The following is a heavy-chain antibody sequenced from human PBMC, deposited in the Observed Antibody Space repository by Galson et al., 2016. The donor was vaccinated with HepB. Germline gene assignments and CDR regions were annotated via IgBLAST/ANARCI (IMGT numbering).Heavy chain of an antibody. J-gene: IGHJ3*02. CDR2: INTNTGSP. D-gene: IGHD1-26*01. CDR1: GYSFISYA. V-gene: IGHV7-4-1*01. Sequence: SVKVSCKASGYSFISYAINWVRQAPGQGLEWMGWINTNTGSPAYAQDFTGRFVFSLDTSVNTACLQICSLKAEDTAMYYCARAGGLDIWGQGTKVTVSS. CDR3: ARAGGLDI.